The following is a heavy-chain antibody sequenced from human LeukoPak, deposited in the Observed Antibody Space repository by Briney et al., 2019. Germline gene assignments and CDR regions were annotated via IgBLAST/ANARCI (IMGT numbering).Heavy chain of an antibody. D-gene: IGHD6-6*01. J-gene: IGHJ4*02. V-gene: IGHV4-39*01. Sequence: PSETLSLTCTVSGDSISSSPYYWGWNRQPPGKELEWIGSIHYSGTTYYNPSLESRVIILISTSSNQFSLKLNSGTAADTAVYYCASPSSSSSTYDYWGQGSLVTVSS. CDR3: ASPSSSSSTYDY. CDR2: IHYSGTT. CDR1: GDSISSSPYY.